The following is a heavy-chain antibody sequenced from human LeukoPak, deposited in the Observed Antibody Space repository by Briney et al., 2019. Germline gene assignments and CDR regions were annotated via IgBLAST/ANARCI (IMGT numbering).Heavy chain of an antibody. J-gene: IGHJ5*02. D-gene: IGHD3-16*01. CDR1: GFTFSSYA. CDR2: ISGSGGGT. CDR3: ANDWTPHSRVYDCLDA. Sequence: GGSLRLSCGASGFTFSSYAVSWVRPAPGKGLEWVSAISGSGGGTYYADSVKGRFTISRDNSKNTVYLQMNSLSTEDTAVYYCANDWTPHSRVYDCLDAWGQGTQVTVSS. V-gene: IGHV3-23*01.